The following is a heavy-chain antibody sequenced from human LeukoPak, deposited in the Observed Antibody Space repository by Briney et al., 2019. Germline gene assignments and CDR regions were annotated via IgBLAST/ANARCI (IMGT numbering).Heavy chain of an antibody. D-gene: IGHD6-13*01. V-gene: IGHV3-21*01. CDR1: GFSFSSYR. Sequence: GGSLRLSCAASGFSFSSYRMNWVRQAPGKGLEWVSSISTTSSYIYYADSVKGRFTVSRDNAKNSLYLQMNSLRAEDTAVYYCARDSRGIAAGADYWGQGTLVTVSS. CDR2: ISTTSSYI. J-gene: IGHJ4*02. CDR3: ARDSRGIAAGADY.